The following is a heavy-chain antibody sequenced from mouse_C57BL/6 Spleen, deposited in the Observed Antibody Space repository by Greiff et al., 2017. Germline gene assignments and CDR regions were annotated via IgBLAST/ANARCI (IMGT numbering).Heavy chain of an antibody. CDR1: GYTFTSYT. J-gene: IGHJ2*01. CDR3: AQDLNFDY. Sequence: VQLQQSGAELARPGASVKMSCKASGYTFTSYTMPWVKQRPGQGLEWIGYINPSSGYTKYNQKFKDKATLTADKSSSTAYMQLSSLTSEDSAVYYCAQDLNFDYWGQGTTLTVSS. V-gene: IGHV1-4*01. CDR2: INPSSGYT.